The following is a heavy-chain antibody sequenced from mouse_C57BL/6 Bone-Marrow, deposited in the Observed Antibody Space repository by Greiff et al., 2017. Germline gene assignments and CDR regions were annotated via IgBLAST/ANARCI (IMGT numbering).Heavy chain of an antibody. V-gene: IGHV1-82*01. Sequence: QVQLQQSGPELVKPGASVKISCKASGYAFSSSWMNWVKQRPGKGLEWIGRIYPGDGDTNYNGKFKGKATLTADKSSSTAYMQLSSLTSEDSAVYFCARVPLYYYGSIPFSYWGQGTLVTVSA. CDR1: GYAFSSSW. CDR2: IYPGDGDT. D-gene: IGHD1-1*01. CDR3: ARVPLYYYGSIPFSY. J-gene: IGHJ3*01.